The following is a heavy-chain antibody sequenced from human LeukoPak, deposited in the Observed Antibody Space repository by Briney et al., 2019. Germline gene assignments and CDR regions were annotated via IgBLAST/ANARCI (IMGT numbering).Heavy chain of an antibody. D-gene: IGHD1-26*01. J-gene: IGHJ4*02. CDR1: GYTFTSYD. V-gene: IGHV1-8*01. CDR2: MNPNSGNT. Sequence: ASVKVSCKASGYTFTSYDINWVRQATGQGLEWMGWMNPNSGNTGYAQKFQGRVTMTEDTSTDTAYMELSSLRSEDTAVYYCATVVGAAYYFDYWGQGTLVTVSS. CDR3: ATVVGAAYYFDY.